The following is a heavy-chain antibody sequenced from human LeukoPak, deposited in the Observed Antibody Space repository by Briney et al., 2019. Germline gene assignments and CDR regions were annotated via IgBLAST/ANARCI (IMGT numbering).Heavy chain of an antibody. V-gene: IGHV4-59*01. Sequence: SETLSLTCTVSGGSISSYYWSWIRQPPGKGLEWIGYIYYSGSTNYNPSLKSRVTISVDTSKNQFSLKLSSVTAADTAVYYCARDLGMATISGYYYYYYGMDVWGQGTTVTVSS. CDR2: IYYSGST. CDR1: GGSISSYY. J-gene: IGHJ6*02. D-gene: IGHD5-24*01. CDR3: ARDLGMATISGYYYYYYGMDV.